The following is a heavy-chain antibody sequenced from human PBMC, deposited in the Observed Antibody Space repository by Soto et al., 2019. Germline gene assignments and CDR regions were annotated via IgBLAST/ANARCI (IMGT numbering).Heavy chain of an antibody. CDR1: GGSLSSYY. CDR2: IYYSGST. V-gene: IGHV4-59*08. J-gene: IGHJ4*02. Sequence: SETLSLTCTVSGGSLSSYYWSWIRQPPGKGLEWIGYIYYSGSTNYNPSLKSRVTISVDTSKNQFSLKLSSVTAADTAVYYCASGTNDYSKTYYFDYWGQGTLVTSPQ. D-gene: IGHD4-4*01. CDR3: ASGTNDYSKTYYFDY.